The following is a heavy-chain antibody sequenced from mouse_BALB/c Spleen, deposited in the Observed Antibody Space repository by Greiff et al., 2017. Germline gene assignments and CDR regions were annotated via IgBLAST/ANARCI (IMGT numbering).Heavy chain of an antibody. CDR1: GFNIKDTY. V-gene: IGHV14-3*02. CDR3: AHYGNYGYYFDY. Sequence: EVQLQQSGAELVKPGASVKLSCTASGFNIKDTYMHWVKQRPEQGLEWIGRIDPANGNTKYDPKFQGKATITADTSSNTAYLQLSSLTSEDTAVYYCAHYGNYGYYFDYWGQGTTLTVSS. CDR2: IDPANGNT. J-gene: IGHJ2*01. D-gene: IGHD2-1*01.